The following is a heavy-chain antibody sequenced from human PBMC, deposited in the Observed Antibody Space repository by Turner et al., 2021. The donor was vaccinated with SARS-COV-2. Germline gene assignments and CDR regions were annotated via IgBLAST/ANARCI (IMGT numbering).Heavy chain of an antibody. D-gene: IGHD2-21*02. CDR1: GFTFSGYG. V-gene: IGHV3-30*18. CDR2: ISYDESKK. Sequence: QVQLVESGGAVAQPGMSRTLSCAVFGFTFSGYGMHWVRQAPGKGLEWVAVISYDESKKYYTNSVKGRFTISRDNSKTTLYLQMNGLRAKETAVYYCAKGGTFGEVTGFDYWGQGTLVTVSS. J-gene: IGHJ4*02. CDR3: AKGGTFGEVTGFDY.